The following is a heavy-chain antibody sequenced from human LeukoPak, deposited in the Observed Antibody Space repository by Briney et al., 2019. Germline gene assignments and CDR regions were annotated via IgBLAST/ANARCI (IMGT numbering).Heavy chain of an antibody. V-gene: IGHV3-48*02. CDR3: ARGVTTPDY. Sequence: GGSLRLSCAASGFTVSSNYMSWVRQAPGKGLEWVSYISSSSSTIYYADSVKGRFTISRDNAKNSLYLQMNSLRDEDTAVYYCARGVTTPDYWGQGTLVTVSS. J-gene: IGHJ4*02. CDR2: ISSSSSTI. D-gene: IGHD4-17*01. CDR1: GFTVSSNY.